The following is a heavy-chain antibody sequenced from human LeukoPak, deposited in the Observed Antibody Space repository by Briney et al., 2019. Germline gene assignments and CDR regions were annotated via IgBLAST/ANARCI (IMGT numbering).Heavy chain of an antibody. J-gene: IGHJ4*02. CDR1: GFSFSTYT. Sequence: GGSLRLSCAASGFSFSTYTMHWVRQAPGKGLEYVSAITSNGDSKYYASSVKGRFTISRDNYKNTLYLQKGSLTTEDVALYYCAREFCDTNNCYKAALAYWGQGTLVSVSS. V-gene: IGHV3-64*01. CDR2: ITSNGDSK. CDR3: AREFCDTNNCYKAALAY. D-gene: IGHD2-2*02.